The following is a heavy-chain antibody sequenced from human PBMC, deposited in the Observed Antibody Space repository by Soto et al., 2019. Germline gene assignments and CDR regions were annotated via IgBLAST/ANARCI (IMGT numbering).Heavy chain of an antibody. V-gene: IGHV4-38-2*01. CDR1: GYSISSGYY. J-gene: IGHJ4*02. CDR2: IYYSGST. CDR3: VRVARDGYNYSFDY. Sequence: PSETLSLTCAVSGYSISSGYYWGWIRQPPGKGLEWIGSIYYSGSTYYNPSLKRRVTISVDTSKNQFSLKLSSVTASDTAVYYWVRVARDGYNYSFDYWGQGTPVTVSS. D-gene: IGHD5-12*01.